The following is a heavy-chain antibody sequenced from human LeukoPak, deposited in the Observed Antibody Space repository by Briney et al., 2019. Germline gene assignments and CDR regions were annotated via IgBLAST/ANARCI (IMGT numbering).Heavy chain of an antibody. Sequence: GGSLRLSCAASGFTFSSYGMHWVRQAPGKGLEWVAVIWYDGSNKYYADSVEGRFTISRDNSKNTLYLQMNSLRAEDTAVYYCARAQPPTTVVTPILAFDIWGQGTMVTVSS. CDR2: IWYDGSNK. CDR1: GFTFSSYG. J-gene: IGHJ3*02. CDR3: ARAQPPTTVVTPILAFDI. V-gene: IGHV3-33*01. D-gene: IGHD4-23*01.